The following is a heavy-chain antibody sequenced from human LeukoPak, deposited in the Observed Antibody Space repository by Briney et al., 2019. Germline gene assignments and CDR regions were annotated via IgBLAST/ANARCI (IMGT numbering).Heavy chain of an antibody. CDR1: GGSISSYY. Sequence: SETLSLTCTVSGGSISSYYWSWIRQPPGKGLEWIGYIYYSGSTNYNPSLKSRVTISVDTSKNQFSLKLSSVTAADTAVYYCASDQPTYYYDSRGYYRGYYFDYWGQGTLGTVSS. CDR3: ASDQPTYYYDSRGYYRGYYFDY. D-gene: IGHD3-22*01. CDR2: IYYSGST. J-gene: IGHJ4*02. V-gene: IGHV4-59*01.